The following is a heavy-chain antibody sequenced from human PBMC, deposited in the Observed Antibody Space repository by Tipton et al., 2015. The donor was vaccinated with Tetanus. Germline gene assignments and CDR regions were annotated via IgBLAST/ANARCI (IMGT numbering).Heavy chain of an antibody. CDR2: IWYDGSNK. CDR1: GFTFSSYG. D-gene: IGHD2-21*01. V-gene: IGHV3-33*01. Sequence: RSLRLSCAASGFTFSSYGMHWVRQAPGKGLEWVAVIWYDGSNKYYADSVKGRFTISRDNSKNTLYLQMNSLRAEDTAVYYCAHRGGDFDIWGQGTMVTVSS. CDR3: AHRGGDFDI. J-gene: IGHJ3*02.